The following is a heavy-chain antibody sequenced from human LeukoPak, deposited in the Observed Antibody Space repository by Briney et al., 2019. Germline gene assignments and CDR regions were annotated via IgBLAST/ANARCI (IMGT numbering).Heavy chain of an antibody. D-gene: IGHD6-13*01. V-gene: IGHV4-34*01. J-gene: IGHJ6*03. CDR1: GGSFSGYY. CDR2: INHSGST. Sequence: SETLSLTCAVYGGSFSGYYWSWIRQPPGKGLEWIGEINHSGSTNYNPSLKSRVTISVDTSKNQFSLKLSSVTAADTAVYYCARVRNLAAAGTYYYYYYMDVWGKGTTVTVSS. CDR3: ARVRNLAAAGTYYYYYYMDV.